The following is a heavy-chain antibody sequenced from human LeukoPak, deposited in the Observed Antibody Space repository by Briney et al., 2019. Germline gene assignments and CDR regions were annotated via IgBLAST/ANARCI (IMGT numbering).Heavy chain of an antibody. Sequence: SETLSLTCTVSGYSISSGYYWAWIRQPPGKGLEWIGSIFHTGSTYHNPSLKSRVTISVDTSKNQFSLKLSSVTAADTAVYYCARGKGSGSPRFDPWGQGTLVTVSS. CDR3: ARGKGSGSPRFDP. CDR1: GYSISSGYY. J-gene: IGHJ5*02. V-gene: IGHV4-38-2*02. CDR2: IFHTGST. D-gene: IGHD3-10*01.